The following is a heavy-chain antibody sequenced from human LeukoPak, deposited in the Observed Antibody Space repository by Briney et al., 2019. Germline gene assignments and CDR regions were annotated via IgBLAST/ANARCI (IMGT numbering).Heavy chain of an antibody. CDR3: ARPPRTGAYYYMDV. J-gene: IGHJ6*03. V-gene: IGHV1-2*06. CDR2: INPNSGGT. Sequence: ASVKVSCKASGYTFTGYYMHWVRQAPGQGLEWMGRINPNSGGTNYAQKFQGRVTMTRDTSISTAYMELSRLRSDDTAVYYCARPPRTGAYYYMDVWGKGTTVIISS. D-gene: IGHD7-27*01. CDR1: GYTFTGYY.